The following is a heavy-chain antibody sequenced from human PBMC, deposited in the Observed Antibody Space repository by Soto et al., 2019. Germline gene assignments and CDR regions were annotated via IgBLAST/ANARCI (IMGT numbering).Heavy chain of an antibody. CDR2: IIPINGIT. CDR1: QSTFSSYA. V-gene: IGHV1-69*04. CDR3: ARDHYYYDSSGYRGPDP. D-gene: IGHD3-22*01. J-gene: IGHJ5*02. Sequence: GASVTVSCKASQSTFSSYAISWVRQAPGQRLEWMGRIIPINGITNYAQKFQGRVTITADKSTSTAYMELSSLRSEDTAVYYCARDHYYYDSSGYRGPDPWGQGTLVTVSS.